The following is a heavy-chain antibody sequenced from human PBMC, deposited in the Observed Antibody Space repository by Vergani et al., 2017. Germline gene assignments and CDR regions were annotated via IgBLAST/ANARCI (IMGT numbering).Heavy chain of an antibody. V-gene: IGHV1-2*02. CDR1: GFTSSGYY. D-gene: IGHD3-16*01. J-gene: IGHJ4*02. CDR3: ARDTRGGEWSGGY. CDR2: VNPNSGGT. Sequence: QVQLVQSGAEVKKPGASVKVSCKTSGFTSSGYYIHWVRQAPGQGLEWMGWVNPNSGGTNYAQKFQGRVTMTRDTSINTAYMELNRLKSDDTAMYYCARDTRGGEWSGGYWGQGTLVTVSS.